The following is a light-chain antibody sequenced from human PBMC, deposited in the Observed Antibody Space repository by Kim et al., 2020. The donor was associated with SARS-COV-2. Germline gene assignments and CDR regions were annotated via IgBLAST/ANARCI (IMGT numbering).Light chain of an antibody. CDR2: DVS. Sequence: QAITNSCTGTSSDVGAYNRVSWYQQHPGKAPKLMISDVSDRPSGVSNRFSGSKSDNTASLTISGLQAEDEADYFCSSLTSGATSVVFGGGTQLTVL. CDR3: SSLTSGATSVV. V-gene: IGLV2-14*03. CDR1: SSDVGAYNR. J-gene: IGLJ2*01.